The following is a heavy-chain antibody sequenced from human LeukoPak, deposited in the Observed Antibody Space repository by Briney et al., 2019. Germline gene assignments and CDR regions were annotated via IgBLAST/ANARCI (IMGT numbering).Heavy chain of an antibody. CDR2: INHSGST. D-gene: IGHD1-1*01. V-gene: IGHV4-34*01. CDR3: ARGRHRTGS. CDR1: GGSFSGYY. Sequence: SETLSLTCAVYGGSFSGYYWSWIRQPPGKGLEWIGEINHSGSTNYNPSLKSRVTISVDTSKNQFSLKLSSVTAADTAVYYCARGRHRTGSWGQGTLVTVSS. J-gene: IGHJ5*02.